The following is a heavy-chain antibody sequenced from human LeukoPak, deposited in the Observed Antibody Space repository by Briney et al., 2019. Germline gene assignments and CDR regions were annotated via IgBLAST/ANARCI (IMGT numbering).Heavy chain of an antibody. CDR3: VRDFRSADY. Sequence: GGSLRLSCATSGFIFSFYCMHWVRQAPGKGPMWVSRICPDGTGISYADSVKARFTTSRDNAKNTVYLQMNSLREEDTAVYYCVRDFRSADYWGQGTLVTVSS. CDR2: ICPDGTGI. CDR1: GFIFSFYC. V-gene: IGHV3-74*01. J-gene: IGHJ4*02.